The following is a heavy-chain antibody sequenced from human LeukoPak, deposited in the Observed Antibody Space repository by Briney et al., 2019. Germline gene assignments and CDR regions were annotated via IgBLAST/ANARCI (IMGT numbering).Heavy chain of an antibody. CDR3: ARGRFGLD. CDR2: ISGDGGST. Sequence: PGGSLRLSCAASGFTFDDYGMHWVRQAPGKGLEWVSLISGDGGSTYYADSVKGRFTISRDNSKNSLYLQMNSLRAEDTGIYHCARGRFGLDWGQGTLVTVSS. J-gene: IGHJ4*02. D-gene: IGHD3-10*01. CDR1: GFTFDDYG. V-gene: IGHV3-43*02.